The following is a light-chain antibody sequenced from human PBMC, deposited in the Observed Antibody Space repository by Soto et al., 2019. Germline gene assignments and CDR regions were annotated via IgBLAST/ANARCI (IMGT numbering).Light chain of an antibody. V-gene: IGLV2-11*01. Sequence: QSALTQPRSVSGSPGQSVTISCTGTSSDVGGYNYVSWYQQHPGKVPKLMIYDVNKRPSGVPDRFSGSRSGNTASLTISGLQAEDEADYYCCSTAGNYTLVFGGGTKLTVL. J-gene: IGLJ2*01. CDR1: SSDVGGYNY. CDR2: DVN. CDR3: CSTAGNYTLV.